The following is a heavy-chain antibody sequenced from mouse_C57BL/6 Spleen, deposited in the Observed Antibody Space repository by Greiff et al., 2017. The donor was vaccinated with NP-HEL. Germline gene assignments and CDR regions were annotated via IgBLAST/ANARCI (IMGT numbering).Heavy chain of an antibody. D-gene: IGHD3-3*01. CDR1: GYTFTSYW. CDR2: IHPSDSDT. CDR3: AIRGWAEDFDY. V-gene: IGHV1-74*01. J-gene: IGHJ2*01. Sequence: QVQLQQPGAELVKPGASVKVSCKASGYTFTSYWMHWVKQRPGQGLEWIGRIHPSDSDTNYNQKFTGKATLTVDKSSRPTYMQLSGLTSEDSAVYYCAIRGWAEDFDYWGQGTTLTVSS.